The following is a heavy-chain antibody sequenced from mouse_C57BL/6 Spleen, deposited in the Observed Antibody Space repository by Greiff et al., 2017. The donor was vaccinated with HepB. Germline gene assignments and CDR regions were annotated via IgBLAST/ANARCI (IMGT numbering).Heavy chain of an antibody. CDR3: ARGGIPFDY. CDR1: GYSITSGYY. J-gene: IGHJ2*01. V-gene: IGHV3-6*01. CDR2: ISYDGSN. Sequence: EVQRVESGPGLVKPSQSLSLTCSVTGYSITSGYYWNWIRQFPGNKLEWMGYISYDGSNNYNPSLKNRISITRDTSKNQFFLKLNSVTTEDTATYYCARGGIPFDYWGQGTTLTVSS.